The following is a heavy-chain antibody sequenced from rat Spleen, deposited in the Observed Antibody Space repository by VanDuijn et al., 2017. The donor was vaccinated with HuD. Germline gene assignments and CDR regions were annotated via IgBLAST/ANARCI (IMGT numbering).Heavy chain of an antibody. D-gene: IGHD1-11*01. CDR3: ATRDGGYPG. Sequence: EVQLVESDGGLVQPGRSLKLSCAASGFTFNDYYMAWVRQAPTKGLEWVATIIYDGSRTYYRDSVKGRFTLSRNNAKSTLYLQMDSLRSEDTATYYCATRDGGYPGWGQGTLVTVSS. CDR2: IIYDGSRT. V-gene: IGHV5S10*01. CDR1: GFTFNDYY. J-gene: IGHJ3*01.